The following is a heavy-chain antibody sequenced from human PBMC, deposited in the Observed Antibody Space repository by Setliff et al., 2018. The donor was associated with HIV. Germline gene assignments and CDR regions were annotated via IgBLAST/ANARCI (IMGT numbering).Heavy chain of an antibody. Sequence: ASVKVSCKASGYTFDSYSFAWVRQAPGQGLEWMGWINPFNGNRNYAEKVQDRVTMTTDTSTRTAFMELRSLRSDDTAVYYCARADGVWYFDYWGQGTRVTVS. CDR1: GYTFDSYS. J-gene: IGHJ4*02. CDR3: ARADGVWYFDY. V-gene: IGHV1-18*04. CDR2: INPFNGNR. D-gene: IGHD2-8*01.